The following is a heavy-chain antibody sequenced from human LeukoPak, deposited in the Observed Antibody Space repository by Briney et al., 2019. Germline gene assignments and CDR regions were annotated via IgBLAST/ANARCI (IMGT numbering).Heavy chain of an antibody. Sequence: PSETLSLTCTVSGGSISSYYWSWTRQPPGKGLEWIGYIYYSGSTNYNPSLKSRVTISVDTSKNQFSLKLSSVTAADTAVYYCARSYYDFWSGYFYYFDYWGQGTLVTVSS. V-gene: IGHV4-59*01. CDR2: IYYSGST. CDR1: GGSISSYY. J-gene: IGHJ4*02. D-gene: IGHD3-3*01. CDR3: ARSYYDFWSGYFYYFDY.